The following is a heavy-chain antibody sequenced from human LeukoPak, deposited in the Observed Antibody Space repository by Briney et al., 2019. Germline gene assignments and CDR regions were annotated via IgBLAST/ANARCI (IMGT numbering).Heavy chain of an antibody. D-gene: IGHD3-10*01. J-gene: IGHJ4*02. CDR3: ATVAVIRGVTYFDY. CDR1: GGSISSYY. Sequence: AETLSLTCTVSGGSISSYYWSGIRQPPGKGLEGIAYLFYSGSTDYNPPLENRVTISVDTSKNQFSLKLRSVTAADTAVYYCATVAVIRGVTYFDYWGQGTLVTVSS. CDR2: LFYSGST. V-gene: IGHV4-59*01.